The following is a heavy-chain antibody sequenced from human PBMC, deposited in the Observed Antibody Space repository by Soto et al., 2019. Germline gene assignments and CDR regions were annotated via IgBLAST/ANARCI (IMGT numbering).Heavy chain of an antibody. CDR1: GGSISSGGYY. D-gene: IGHD2-15*01. V-gene: IGHV4-31*03. CDR2: IYYSRST. J-gene: IGHJ4*02. Sequence: PSETLSLTCTVSGGSISSGGYYWSWILQHPGKGLEWIVYIYYSRSTNHNPSLKSRVTIAVDTSKNQFSLKLSSVTAADTAVYYCARAHLVVMNSHPIDYWGQGTLVTVSS. CDR3: ARAHLVVMNSHPIDY.